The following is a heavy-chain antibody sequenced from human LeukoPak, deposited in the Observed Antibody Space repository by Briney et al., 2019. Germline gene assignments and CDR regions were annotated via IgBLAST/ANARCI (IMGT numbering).Heavy chain of an antibody. CDR3: AREVVVVPAAGLYSGYDFVDY. J-gene: IGHJ4*02. D-gene: IGHD5-12*01. Sequence: QPGGSLRLSCAASGFTFSSYAMSWVRQAPGKGLEWVANIKQDGSEEYYVDSVKGRFTIFRDNVKNSLYLQMNSLRVEDTAVYYCAREVVVVPAAGLYSGYDFVDYWGQGTLVTVSS. CDR1: GFTFSSYA. V-gene: IGHV3-7*01. CDR2: IKQDGSEE.